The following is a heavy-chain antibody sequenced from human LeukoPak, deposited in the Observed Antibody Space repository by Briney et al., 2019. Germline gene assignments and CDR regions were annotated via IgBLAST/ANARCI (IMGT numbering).Heavy chain of an antibody. CDR3: TRTDYYDSSGYSGARDY. D-gene: IGHD3-22*01. V-gene: IGHV3-49*04. J-gene: IGHJ4*02. Sequence: GGSLRLSCTASGFTFGDYAMSWVRQAPGKGLEWVGFIRSKAYGGTTEYAASVKGRFTISRDDSKSIAYLQMNSLKTEDTAVYYCTRTDYYDSSGYSGARDYWGQGTQVTVSS. CDR1: GFTFGDYA. CDR2: IRSKAYGGTT.